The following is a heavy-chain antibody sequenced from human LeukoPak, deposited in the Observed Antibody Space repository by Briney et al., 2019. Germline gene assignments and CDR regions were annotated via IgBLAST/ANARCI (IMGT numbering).Heavy chain of an antibody. CDR2: MNPNSGNT. Sequence: GASVKVSCKASGYTFTSYDINWVRQATGQGLEWMGWMNPNSGNTGYAQKFQGRVTMTRNTSISAAYMELSSLRSEDTAVYYCARRVVRGVKVYFDYWGQGTLVTVSS. V-gene: IGHV1-8*01. CDR3: ARRVVRGVKVYFDY. D-gene: IGHD3-10*01. CDR1: GYTFTSYD. J-gene: IGHJ4*02.